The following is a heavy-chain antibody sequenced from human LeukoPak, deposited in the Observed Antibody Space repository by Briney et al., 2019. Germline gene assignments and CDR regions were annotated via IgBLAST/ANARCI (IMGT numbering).Heavy chain of an antibody. J-gene: IGHJ5*02. V-gene: IGHV1-18*01. CDR2: ISAYNGNT. D-gene: IGHD1-1*01. Sequence: ASVKVSCKASGYTFTSYGISWVRQAPGQGLEWMGWISAYNGNTNYAQKLQGRVTMTTDTSTSTAYMELRSLRSDDTAVYYCARTGKPGTGVQLWFDPWGQGTLVTVSS. CDR1: GYTFTSYG. CDR3: ARTGKPGTGVQLWFDP.